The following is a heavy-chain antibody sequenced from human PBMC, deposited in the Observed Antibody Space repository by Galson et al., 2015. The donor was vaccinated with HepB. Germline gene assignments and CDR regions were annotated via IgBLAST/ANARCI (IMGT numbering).Heavy chain of an antibody. D-gene: IGHD2-15*01. CDR2: IIPTLGAS. Sequence: SVKVSCKASGGTFNKHAISWVRQAPGQGLEWMSRIIPTLGASYYAQRFQGRVTITADRPTSTAYMEVSSLRSEDTAVYYCAREDCGGGSCQMGVFDYWGQGSLVTVSS. CDR3: AREDCGGGSCQMGVFDY. V-gene: IGHV1-69*04. J-gene: IGHJ4*02. CDR1: GGTFNKHA.